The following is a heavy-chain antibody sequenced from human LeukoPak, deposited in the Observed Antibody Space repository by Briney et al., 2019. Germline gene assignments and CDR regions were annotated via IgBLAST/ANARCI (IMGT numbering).Heavy chain of an antibody. CDR2: FSAYSGNP. Sequence: ASVKVSCMASGYTFSNYGISWVRQAPGQGLEWMGWFSAYSGNPNYAQNLQGRVTMTTDTSTSTAYMELRSLRSDDTAVYYCARDRKHYFDSSGITTRFDYWGQGTLVTVSS. D-gene: IGHD3-22*01. CDR3: ARDRKHYFDSSGITTRFDY. J-gene: IGHJ4*02. CDR1: GYTFSNYG. V-gene: IGHV1-18*01.